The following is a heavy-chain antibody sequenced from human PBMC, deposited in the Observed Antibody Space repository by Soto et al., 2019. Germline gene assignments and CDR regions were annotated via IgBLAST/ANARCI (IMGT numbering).Heavy chain of an antibody. CDR1: GGSISSSSYY. J-gene: IGHJ5*02. D-gene: IGHD3-10*01. V-gene: IGHV4-39*01. CDR3: ARHDYYGSGSYYSQNWFDP. CDR2: IYYSGST. Sequence: QLQLQESGPGLVKPSETLSLTCTVSGGSISSSSYYWGWIRQPPGKGLEWIGSIYYSGSTYYNPSLKSRVTISVDTSKNQFSLKLSSVTAADTAGYYCARHDYYGSGSYYSQNWFDPWGQGTLVTVSS.